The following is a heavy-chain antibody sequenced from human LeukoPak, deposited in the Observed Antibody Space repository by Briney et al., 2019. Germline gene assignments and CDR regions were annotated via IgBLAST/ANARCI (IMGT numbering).Heavy chain of an antibody. CDR1: GYTFISFD. J-gene: IGHJ4*02. D-gene: IGHD2-8*01. CDR3: GRGRGNGRPENYFDY. CDR2: MNPNTGNT. Sequence: ASVKVSCKTSGYTFISFDINWVRQATGQGLEWMGWMNPNTGNTGYVQKFQGRVTMTRNTSISTAYLELSSLRSEDTAVYYCGRGRGNGRPENYFDYWGQGTLVTVSS. V-gene: IGHV1-8*01.